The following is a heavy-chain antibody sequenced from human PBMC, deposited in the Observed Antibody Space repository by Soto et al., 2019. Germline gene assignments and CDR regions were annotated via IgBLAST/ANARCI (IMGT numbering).Heavy chain of an antibody. V-gene: IGHV3-13*01. J-gene: IGHJ2*01. Sequence: EVQLLESGGGLVQPGGSLRLSCAASGFTFSSYDMHWVRQATGKGLEWVSAIGTAGDTYYPGSVKGRFTISRENAKNSLYLQMNSLRAGDTAVYYCARGDSSSWYNWYFDLWGRGTLVTVSS. D-gene: IGHD6-13*01. CDR3: ARGDSSSWYNWYFDL. CDR1: GFTFSSYD. CDR2: IGTAGDT.